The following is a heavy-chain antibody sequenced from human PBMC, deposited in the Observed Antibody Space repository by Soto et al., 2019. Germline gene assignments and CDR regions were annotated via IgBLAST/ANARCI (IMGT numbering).Heavy chain of an antibody. J-gene: IGHJ4*02. CDR2: ISAYNGDT. CDR1: GYPFTSYG. Sequence: DSVKVYCKASGYPFTSYGFTLVRQAPGQGLEWMGWISAYNGDTNYAQKLQGTVTMTTDTSTSTAYMELRSLRSDDTAVYYCARGSWLRGDYFDYWGQGTLVTVSS. V-gene: IGHV1-18*04. D-gene: IGHD5-12*01. CDR3: ARGSWLRGDYFDY.